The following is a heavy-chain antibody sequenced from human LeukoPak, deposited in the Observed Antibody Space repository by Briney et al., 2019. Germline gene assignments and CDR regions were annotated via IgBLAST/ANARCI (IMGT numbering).Heavy chain of an antibody. CDR2: IYYSGST. CDR3: ARHGDTAMVPYYFDY. CDR1: GGSISSSSYY. D-gene: IGHD5-18*01. Sequence: SETLSLTCTVSGGSISSSSYYWGWIRQPPGKGLGWIGSIYYSGSTYYNPSLKSRVTISVDTSKNQFSLKLSSVTAADTAVYYCARHGDTAMVPYYFDYWGQGTLVTVSS. J-gene: IGHJ4*02. V-gene: IGHV4-39*01.